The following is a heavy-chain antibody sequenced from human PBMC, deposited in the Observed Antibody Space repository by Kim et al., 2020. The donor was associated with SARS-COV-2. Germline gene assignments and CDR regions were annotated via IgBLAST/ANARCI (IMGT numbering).Heavy chain of an antibody. CDR2: INPSGGST. D-gene: IGHD6-19*01. CDR3: ASGIAVAKKDAFDI. V-gene: IGHV1-46*01. Sequence: ASVKVSCKASGYTFTSYYMHWVRQAPGQGLEWMGIINPSGGSTSYAQKFQGRVTMTRDTSTSTVYMELSRLRSEHTAVYYCASGIAVAKKDAFDIWGQGTMFTVSS. CDR1: GYTFTSYY. J-gene: IGHJ3*02.